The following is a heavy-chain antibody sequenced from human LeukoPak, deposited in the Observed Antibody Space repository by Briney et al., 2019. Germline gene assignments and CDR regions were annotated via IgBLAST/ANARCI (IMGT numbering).Heavy chain of an antibody. CDR1: GFTFSSYA. Sequence: GGSLRLSCAASGFTFSSYAISWVRQAPGKGLEWVSVISGSGGSTYYADSVKGRFTISRDNSKSILYLQMNSLRAEDTALYYCARAGAMYYFDFWGQGTLATVSS. J-gene: IGHJ4*02. CDR3: ARAGAMYYFDF. CDR2: ISGSGGST. D-gene: IGHD2-2*01. V-gene: IGHV3-23*01.